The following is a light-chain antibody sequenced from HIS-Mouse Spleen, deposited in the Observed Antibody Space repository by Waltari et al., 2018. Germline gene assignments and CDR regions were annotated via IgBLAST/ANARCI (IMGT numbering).Light chain of an antibody. CDR3: SSYAGSNNYV. CDR2: EVS. Sequence: QSALTQPPSASGSPGQSVTISCTGTSSDVGGYNYVSWYHQHPGKAPKLLLYEVSKRPSGFPDRVSGSKSGNTASLTVSGLQAEDEADYYCSSYAGSNNYVFGTGTKVTVL. J-gene: IGLJ1*01. CDR1: SSDVGGYNY. V-gene: IGLV2-8*01.